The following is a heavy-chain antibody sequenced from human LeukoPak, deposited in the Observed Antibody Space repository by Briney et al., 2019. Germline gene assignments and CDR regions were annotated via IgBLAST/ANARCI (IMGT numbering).Heavy chain of an antibody. D-gene: IGHD6-19*01. J-gene: IGHJ4*02. V-gene: IGHV3-30*02. CDR1: GFTFNKNG. CDR2: IRKDGSDK. CDR3: AKDWQWSQDY. Sequence: GGSLRLSCAASGFTFNKNGMHWVRQAPGKGLEWVAYIRKDGSDKYYADSVKGRFTISRDDSKNTLYLEINSLRGDDTAEYYCAKDWQWSQDYWGQGTLVTVPS.